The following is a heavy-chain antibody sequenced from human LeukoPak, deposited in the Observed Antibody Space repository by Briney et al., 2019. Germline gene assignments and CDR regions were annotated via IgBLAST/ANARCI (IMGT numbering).Heavy chain of an antibody. D-gene: IGHD4-17*01. J-gene: IGHJ4*02. Sequence: PGGSLRLSCAASGFTFHDYAMHWVRQAPGKGLEWVSGLSWNGGNIGYAESVRGRFTISRDNAGNSLYLQMNSLRPEDTALCYCAKALGSTVTTRTYFDYWGQGTLVTVSS. V-gene: IGHV3-9*01. CDR1: GFTFHDYA. CDR3: AKALGSTVTTRTYFDY. CDR2: LSWNGGNI.